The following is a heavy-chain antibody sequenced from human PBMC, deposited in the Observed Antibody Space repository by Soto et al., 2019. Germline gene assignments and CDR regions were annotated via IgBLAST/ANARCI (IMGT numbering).Heavy chain of an antibody. CDR2: IYYSGST. V-gene: IGHV4-39*01. D-gene: IGHD4-17*01. CDR3: ARRKTTVTTHFDY. Sequence: TSETLSLTCTVSGGSISSSSYYWGLIRQPPGKGLEWIGSIYYSGSTYYNPSLKSRVTISVDTSKNQFSLKLSSVTAADTAVYYCARRKTTVTTHFDYWGQGTLVTVSS. J-gene: IGHJ4*02. CDR1: GGSISSSSYY.